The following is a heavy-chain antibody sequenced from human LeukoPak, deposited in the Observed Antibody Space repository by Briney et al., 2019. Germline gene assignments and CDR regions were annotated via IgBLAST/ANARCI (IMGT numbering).Heavy chain of an antibody. D-gene: IGHD5-24*01. Sequence: ASVKVSCKASGYTFTSYGISWVRQAPGQGLEWMGWISAYNGNTNYAQKFQGRVTNTTDESTSTADMELSSLRSEDTAVYYCARVGPDGYTGGVDYWGQGTLVTVSS. CDR3: ARVGPDGYTGGVDY. CDR1: GYTFTSYG. J-gene: IGHJ4*02. CDR2: ISAYNGNT. V-gene: IGHV1-18*01.